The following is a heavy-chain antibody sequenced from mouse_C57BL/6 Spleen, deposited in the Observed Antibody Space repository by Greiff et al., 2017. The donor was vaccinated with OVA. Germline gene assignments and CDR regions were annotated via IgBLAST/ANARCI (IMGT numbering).Heavy chain of an antibody. CDR3: ARLGSSAYYFDY. Sequence: VQLQQPGAELVMPGASVKLSCKASGYTFTSYWMHWVKQRPGQGLEWIGEIDPSDSYTNYNQKFKGKSTLTVDKSSSTAYMQLSSLTSEDSAVYYCARLGSSAYYFDYWGQGTTLTVSS. J-gene: IGHJ2*01. CDR2: IDPSDSYT. CDR1: GYTFTSYW. D-gene: IGHD3-2*02. V-gene: IGHV1-69*01.